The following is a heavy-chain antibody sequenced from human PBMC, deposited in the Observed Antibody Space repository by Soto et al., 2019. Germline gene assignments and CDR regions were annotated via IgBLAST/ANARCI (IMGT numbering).Heavy chain of an antibody. CDR3: ARGDSDLAVSEAAY. CDR2: IYFSGVA. D-gene: IGHD2-15*01. J-gene: IGHJ1*01. Sequence: QMQMQESGPRLVKPSETLSLTCTVSGASITDSYWSWIRQPPEKGLEWIGYIYFSGVATYNPSLHSRATMSRDTSKNEFSLKLTSVTAADTAIYYCARGDSDLAVSEAAYWGQGTVVTVSS. V-gene: IGHV4-59*01. CDR1: GASITDSY.